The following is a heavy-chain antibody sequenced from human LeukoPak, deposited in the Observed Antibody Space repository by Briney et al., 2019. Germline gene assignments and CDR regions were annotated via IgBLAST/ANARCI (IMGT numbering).Heavy chain of an antibody. V-gene: IGHV1-46*01. D-gene: IGHD6-13*01. CDR3: AREGGIAAAGPAFDY. CDR2: INPSGGST. CDR1: GYTFTSYY. Sequence: ASVKVSCKASGYTFTSYYMHWVRQAPGQGLEWMGIINPSGGSTSYAQKFQGRVTMTWDTSTSTVYMELSSLRSEDTAVYYCAREGGIAAAGPAFDYWGQGTLVTVSS. J-gene: IGHJ4*02.